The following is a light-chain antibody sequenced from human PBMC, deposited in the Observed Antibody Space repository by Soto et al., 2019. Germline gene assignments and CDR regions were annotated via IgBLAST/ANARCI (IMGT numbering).Light chain of an antibody. V-gene: IGKV3-15*01. Sequence: EIVMTQSPATLSVSPGERATLSCRASQSVGYNLARYQQKPGQAPRLLIYAASTRATGIPARFSGSGSGTEFTLTISSLQSEDFAVYYCQQYNNWPLTFGGGTKVDIK. CDR2: AAS. J-gene: IGKJ4*01. CDR1: QSVGYN. CDR3: QQYNNWPLT.